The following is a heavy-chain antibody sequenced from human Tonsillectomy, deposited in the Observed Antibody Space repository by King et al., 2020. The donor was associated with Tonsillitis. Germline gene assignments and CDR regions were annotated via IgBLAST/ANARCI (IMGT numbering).Heavy chain of an antibody. V-gene: IGHV1-69*12. CDR2: IIPIFGTA. CDR3: ARSVKRVLLWFGEADI. CDR1: GGTFSSYA. Sequence: QLVQSGAEVKKPGSSVKVSCKASGGTFSSYAISWVRQAPGQGLEWMGGIIPIFGTANYAQKFQGRVTITADESTSTAYMELSSLRSEDTAVYYCARSVKRVLLWFGEADILGQRTMVTVSS. D-gene: IGHD3-10*01. J-gene: IGHJ3*02.